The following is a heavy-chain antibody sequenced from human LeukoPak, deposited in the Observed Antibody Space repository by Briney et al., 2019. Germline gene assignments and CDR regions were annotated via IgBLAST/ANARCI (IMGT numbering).Heavy chain of an antibody. CDR3: ARHGSSSSWYASDWFDP. CDR2: ISHTEST. D-gene: IGHD6-13*01. V-gene: IGHV4-39*01. CDR1: GGSISSSSYY. J-gene: IGHJ5*02. Sequence: SETLSLTCTVSGGSISSSSYYWGWIRQSPGKGLEWLGCISHTESTYHDPSLKSRVTISVDTSKNQFSLKLSSVTAADTAVYYCARHGSSSSWYASDWFDPWGQGTLVTVSS.